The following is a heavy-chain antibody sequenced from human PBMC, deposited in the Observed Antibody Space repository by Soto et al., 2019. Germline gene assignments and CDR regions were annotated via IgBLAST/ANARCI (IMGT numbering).Heavy chain of an antibody. V-gene: IGHV3-15*07. CDR1: AITFVKVW. CDR2: IKSKTDGGTV. D-gene: IGHD5-18*01. CDR3: SHGYYQYFES. Sequence: SLRPSAERPAITFVKVWVNWVRQAPGKGPEWVGRIKSKTDGGTVEYAAPVKGRFTISRDDSENTLYLQMNSLKTEDTAVYYCSHGYYQYFESWGQG. J-gene: IGHJ4*02.